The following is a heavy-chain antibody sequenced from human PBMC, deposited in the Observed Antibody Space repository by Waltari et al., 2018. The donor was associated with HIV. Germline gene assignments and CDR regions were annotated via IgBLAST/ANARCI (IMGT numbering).Heavy chain of an antibody. CDR2: SKSKTDGGTT. D-gene: IGHD6-19*01. Sequence: EVQLVESGGGLVKPGGSLRLSCAASGFTFSNAWMSWVRQAPGKGLEWVGRSKSKTDGGTTDYAAPVKGRFTISRDDSKNTLYLQMNSLKTEDTAVYYCTTDSQWLANYWGQGTLVTVSS. CDR3: TTDSQWLANY. CDR1: GFTFSNAW. V-gene: IGHV3-15*01. J-gene: IGHJ4*02.